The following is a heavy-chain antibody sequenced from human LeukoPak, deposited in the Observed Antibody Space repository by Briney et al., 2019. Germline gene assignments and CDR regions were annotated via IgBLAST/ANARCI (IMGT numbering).Heavy chain of an antibody. J-gene: IGHJ4*02. CDR3: AKELRRWSGYYDY. D-gene: IGHD3-3*01. V-gene: IGHV3-7*03. CDR1: GFTFSSYW. CDR2: IKQDGSEK. Sequence: GSLRLSCAASGFTFSSYWMSWVRQAPGKGLEWVANIKQDGSEKYYADSVKGRFTISRDNAKNSLYLQMNSLRAEDTALYYCAKELRRWSGYYDYWGQGTLVTVSS.